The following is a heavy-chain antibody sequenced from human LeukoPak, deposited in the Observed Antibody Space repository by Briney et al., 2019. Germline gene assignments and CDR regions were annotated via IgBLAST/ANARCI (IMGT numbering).Heavy chain of an antibody. J-gene: IGHJ4*02. Sequence: SETLSLTCAVYGGSFSGYYWSWIRQPPGKGLEWIGEINHSGSTNYNPSLKSRVTISVDTSKNQFSLKLSSVTAADTAVYYCASSYYDYVWGSYRYLYWGQGTLVTVSS. D-gene: IGHD3-16*02. V-gene: IGHV4-34*01. CDR1: GGSFSGYY. CDR3: ASSYYDYVWGSYRYLY. CDR2: INHSGST.